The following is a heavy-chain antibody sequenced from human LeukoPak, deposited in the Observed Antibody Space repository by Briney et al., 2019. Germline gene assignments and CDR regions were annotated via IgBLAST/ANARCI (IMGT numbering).Heavy chain of an antibody. CDR1: GYTFTTYG. CDR3: ARDSDWNVDY. V-gene: IGHV1-18*01. Sequence: ASVKVSCKASGYTFTTYGITWIRQAPGQGLEWLGWISPYNGATEYAQNLQDRVSMTTDTSTNTAYIEVRSLKSDGTAVYYCARDSDWNVDYWGQGTLVTVSS. D-gene: IGHD1-1*01. CDR2: ISPYNGAT. J-gene: IGHJ4*02.